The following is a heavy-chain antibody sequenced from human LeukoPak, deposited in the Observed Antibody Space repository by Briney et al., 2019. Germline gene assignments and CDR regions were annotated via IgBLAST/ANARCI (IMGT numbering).Heavy chain of an antibody. J-gene: IGHJ4*02. CDR1: GFTFSSYA. CDR2: ISGIGCTT. V-gene: IGHV3-23*01. D-gene: IGHD3-10*02. Sequence: GGSLRLSCAASGFTFSSYAMSWVRQAPGKGLEWVSAISGIGCTTYYSASVNYPFTISRDNSKNTLCLQMNSLRAEDTAVYYCAKNTGSQLLFGYWGQGTLVTVSS. CDR3: AKNTGSQLLFGY.